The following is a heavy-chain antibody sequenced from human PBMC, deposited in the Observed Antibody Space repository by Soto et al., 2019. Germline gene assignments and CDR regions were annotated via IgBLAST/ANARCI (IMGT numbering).Heavy chain of an antibody. D-gene: IGHD3-9*01. V-gene: IGHV3-30-3*01. CDR2: ISYDGSNK. CDR3: ARDDYDM. CDR1: GFTFSSYA. Sequence: QVQLVESGGGVVQPGRSLRLSCAASGFTFSSYAMHWVRQAPGKGLEWVAVISYDGSNKYYADSVKGRFTISRDNSKNPLYLQMNSLRAEDTAVYYCARDDYDMWGQGTLVTVSS. J-gene: IGHJ4*02.